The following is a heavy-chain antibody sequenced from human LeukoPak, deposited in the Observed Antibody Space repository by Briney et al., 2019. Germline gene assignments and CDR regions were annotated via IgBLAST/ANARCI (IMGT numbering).Heavy chain of an antibody. D-gene: IGHD2-2*01. J-gene: IGHJ6*03. CDR2: IWYDGSNK. CDR3: ARDSVVVVPAASGSYYYYYMDV. V-gene: IGHV3-33*01. Sequence: GRSLRLSCAASGFTSSSYGMHWVRQAPGKGLEWVAVIWYDGSNKYYADSVKGRFTISRDNSKNTLYLQMNSLRAEDTAVYYCARDSVVVVPAASGSYYYYYMDVWGKGTTVTVSS. CDR1: GFTSSSYG.